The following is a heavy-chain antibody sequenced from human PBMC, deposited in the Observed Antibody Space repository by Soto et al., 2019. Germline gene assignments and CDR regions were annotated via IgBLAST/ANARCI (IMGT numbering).Heavy chain of an antibody. J-gene: IGHJ6*02. Sequence: VESLKISCKGSGYSFTNYWISWVRQMPGKGLEWMGRIDPSDSYTNYSPSFQGHVTISADKSISTAYLQWSSLKASDTAMYYCARFRAPAATNYYYYYGMDVWGQGTTVTVSS. V-gene: IGHV5-10-1*01. CDR1: GYSFTNYW. CDR3: ARFRAPAATNYYYYYGMDV. D-gene: IGHD2-2*01. CDR2: IDPSDSYT.